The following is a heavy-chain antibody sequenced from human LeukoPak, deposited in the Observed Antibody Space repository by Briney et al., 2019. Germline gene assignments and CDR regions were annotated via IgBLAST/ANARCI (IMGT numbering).Heavy chain of an antibody. CDR2: IKQDGSEK. Sequence: GGSLRLSCAASGYTFSIYWVTWVRQAPGKGLEWVANIKQDGSEKYYMDSVRGRFTISRDNAKNSLYLQMNSLRAEDTAVYYCARDWGDYGDYWGQGTLVTVSS. J-gene: IGHJ4*02. V-gene: IGHV3-7*01. CDR3: ARDWGDYGDY. CDR1: GYTFSIYW. D-gene: IGHD4-17*01.